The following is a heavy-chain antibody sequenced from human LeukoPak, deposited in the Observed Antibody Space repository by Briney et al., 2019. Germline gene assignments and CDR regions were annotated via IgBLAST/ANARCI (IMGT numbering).Heavy chain of an antibody. CDR1: GYTFTSYD. D-gene: IGHD6-13*01. Sequence: ASVKVSCKASGYTFTSYDINWVRQATGQGLEWMGGMSPNSGNTGYAQKFQGRVTMTRNTSRSTAYMELSSLRSEDTAGYYCARAAAACANWFDPWGQGTLVTVSS. V-gene: IGHV1-8*01. CDR3: ARAAAACANWFDP. J-gene: IGHJ5*02. CDR2: MSPNSGNT.